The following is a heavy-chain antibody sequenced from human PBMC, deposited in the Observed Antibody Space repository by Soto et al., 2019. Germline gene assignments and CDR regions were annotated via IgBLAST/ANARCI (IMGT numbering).Heavy chain of an antibody. J-gene: IGHJ4*02. Sequence: GGSLRLSCAASGFTFSSYAMSWVRQAPGKGLEWVSSISGSGANTYYADSVKGRFTLSRDSCRNTLYLQMNSLRAEDTAVYYCAKGWTYYYDNSGYYFDYWGQGTLVTVSS. CDR3: AKGWTYYYDNSGYYFDY. CDR2: ISGSGANT. D-gene: IGHD3-22*01. CDR1: GFTFSSYA. V-gene: IGHV3-23*01.